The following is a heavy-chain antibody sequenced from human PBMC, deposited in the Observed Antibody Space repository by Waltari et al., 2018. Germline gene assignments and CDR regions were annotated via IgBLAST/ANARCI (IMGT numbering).Heavy chain of an antibody. CDR3: ARGRYYSVTTSSVYFDL. CDR1: GGSFSGYY. Sequence: QVQLQQWGAGLLKPSETLSLTCAVYGGSFSGYYWSWIRQPPGKGLEWVGEIKHSGTTNYNPSLKSRVTISVDTSKNQFSLKLSSVTAADTAVYYCARGRYYSVTTSSVYFDLWGRGTLVTVSS. CDR2: IKHSGTT. D-gene: IGHD4-17*01. V-gene: IGHV4-34*01. J-gene: IGHJ2*01.